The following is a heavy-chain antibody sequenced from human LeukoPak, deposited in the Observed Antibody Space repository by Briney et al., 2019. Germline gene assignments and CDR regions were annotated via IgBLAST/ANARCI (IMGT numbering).Heavy chain of an antibody. V-gene: IGHV1-8*01. CDR1: GYTFTSYD. J-gene: IGHJ4*02. D-gene: IGHD7-27*01. CDR3: ARGPPNWGYDY. Sequence: ASVKVSYKASGYTFTSYDFNWVRQATGQRPEWMGWMSPNSGDTGYAQKFQDRVTMTRNTSISTAYMELSSLRSDDTAVYYCARGPPNWGYDYWGPGTLVTVSS. CDR2: MSPNSGDT.